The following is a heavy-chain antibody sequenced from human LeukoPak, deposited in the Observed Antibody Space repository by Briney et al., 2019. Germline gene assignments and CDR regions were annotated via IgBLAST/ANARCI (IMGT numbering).Heavy chain of an antibody. V-gene: IGHV3-53*01. D-gene: IGHD2-21*01. CDR3: AKDGFLLWRGAFDI. J-gene: IGHJ3*02. Sequence: GGSLRLSCAASGLIVSSNYMGWVRQAPGKGLDWVSVIYSDATASTYYADSVKGRFTISRDNSKNMVFLQMNRLRADDTAVYYCAKDGFLLWRGAFDIWGQGTMVTVSS. CDR1: GLIVSSNY. CDR2: IYSDATAST.